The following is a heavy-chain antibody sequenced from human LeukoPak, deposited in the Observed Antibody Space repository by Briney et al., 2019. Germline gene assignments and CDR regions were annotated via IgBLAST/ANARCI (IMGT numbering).Heavy chain of an antibody. CDR2: IYYNGST. J-gene: IGHJ6*03. V-gene: IGHV4-39*07. CDR1: GGSISNSNYY. Sequence: SETLSLTCTVSGGSISNSNYYWGWIRQPPGKGLEWIGTIYYNGSTYYNPSLKSRVTISVDTSKNHFSLKLNSVTAADTAVYYCARAGRDDDYWTGQKYNHYFLDVWGRGTTVTVSS. D-gene: IGHD3/OR15-3a*01. CDR3: ARAGRDDDYWTGQKYNHYFLDV.